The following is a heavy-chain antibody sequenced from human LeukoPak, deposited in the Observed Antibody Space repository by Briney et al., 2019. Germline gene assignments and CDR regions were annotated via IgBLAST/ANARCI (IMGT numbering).Heavy chain of an antibody. Sequence: ASVNVSCKASGGTFSSYAISWVRQAPGQGLEWMGRIIPIFGTANYAQKFQGRGTITTDESTSTAYMELSSLSSEDTAVYYCARGTKGGIVGATGAFDIWGQGTMVTVSS. CDR3: ARGTKGGIVGATGAFDI. V-gene: IGHV1-69*05. CDR1: GGTFSSYA. J-gene: IGHJ3*02. D-gene: IGHD1-26*01. CDR2: IIPIFGTA.